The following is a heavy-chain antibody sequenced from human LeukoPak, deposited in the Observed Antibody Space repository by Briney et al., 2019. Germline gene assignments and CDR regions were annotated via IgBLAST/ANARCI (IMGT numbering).Heavy chain of an antibody. CDR3: ARDSEVGYSGYYFYGMDV. CDR1: GGSISSYY. J-gene: IGHJ6*02. CDR2: IYTSGST. D-gene: IGHD5-12*01. V-gene: IGHV4-4*07. Sequence: PSETLSLTCTVSGGSISSYYWSWIRQPAGKGLEWIGRIYTSGSTNYNPSLKSRVTMSVDTSKNQFSLKLSSVTAADTAVYYCARDSEVGYSGYYFYGMDVWGQGTTVTVSS.